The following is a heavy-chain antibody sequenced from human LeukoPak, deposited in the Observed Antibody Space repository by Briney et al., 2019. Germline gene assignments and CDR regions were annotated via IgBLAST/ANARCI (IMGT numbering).Heavy chain of an antibody. CDR2: IYYSGST. V-gene: IGHV4-59*08. Sequence: PSETLSHTCTVSGGSISSYYWSWIRQPPGKGLEWIGYIYYSGSTNYNPSLKSRVTISVDTSKNQFSLKLSSVTAADTAVYYCASTQSYYYDSSGYVVDYWGQGTLVTVSS. J-gene: IGHJ4*02. CDR1: GGSISSYY. CDR3: ASTQSYYYDSSGYVVDY. D-gene: IGHD3-22*01.